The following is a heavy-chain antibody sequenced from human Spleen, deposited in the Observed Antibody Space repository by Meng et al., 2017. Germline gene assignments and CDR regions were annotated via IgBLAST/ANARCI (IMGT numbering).Heavy chain of an antibody. V-gene: IGHV4-61*05. Sequence: GSLRLSCTVSGGSISSSSYYWGWIRQPPGKGLESIGYIYYLGSTSYSPSLKGRVTISMDTSKNAVSLKMSSMTAADTAVYYCAASTGGTTDGWFDPWGQGTLVTVSS. D-gene: IGHD2/OR15-2a*01. J-gene: IGHJ5*02. CDR1: GGSISSSSYY. CDR2: IYYLGST. CDR3: AASTGGTTDGWFDP.